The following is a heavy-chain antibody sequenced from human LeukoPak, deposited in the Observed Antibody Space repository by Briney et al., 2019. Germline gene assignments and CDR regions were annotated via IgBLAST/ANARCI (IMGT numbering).Heavy chain of an antibody. J-gene: IGHJ4*02. CDR3: ARDWRTQVLHPYYFEY. Sequence: GGSLRLSCAASGFTFSSHAMHWVRQAPGKGLEWVAVISYDGSNKYYADSVKGRFTISRDNARNSLYLQMNSLRAEDTAVYYCARDWRTQVLHPYYFEYWGQGVLVTVSS. CDR1: GFTFSSHA. D-gene: IGHD3-16*01. V-gene: IGHV3-30-3*01. CDR2: ISYDGSNK.